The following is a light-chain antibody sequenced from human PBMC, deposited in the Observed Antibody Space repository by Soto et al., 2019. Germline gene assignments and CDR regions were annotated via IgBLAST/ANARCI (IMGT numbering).Light chain of an antibody. CDR1: QDISTY. CDR2: AAS. CDR3: QQYNTYPFT. Sequence: DIQMTQSPSSLSASVGDRVTITCRASQDISTYLAWFQQKPGRPPKSLIYAASSLLGGVPSKFSGSGSGTDFTLTISSLQPEDFATYFCQQYNTYPFTFGPGTKVDIK. J-gene: IGKJ3*01. V-gene: IGKV1-16*02.